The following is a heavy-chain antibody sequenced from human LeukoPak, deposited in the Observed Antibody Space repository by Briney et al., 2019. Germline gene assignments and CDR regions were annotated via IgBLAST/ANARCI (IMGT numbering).Heavy chain of an antibody. Sequence: GGSLRLSCAASGIPFSSYSMNWVRQAPGNGLELVSSISSSSSYIYYADSVKGRFTISRDNAKNSLYLQMNSLRAEDTAVYYCARAGISQQLFPPRDFDYWGQGTLVTVSS. CDR2: ISSSSSYI. CDR1: GIPFSSYS. CDR3: ARAGISQQLFPPRDFDY. V-gene: IGHV3-21*01. J-gene: IGHJ4*02. D-gene: IGHD6-13*01.